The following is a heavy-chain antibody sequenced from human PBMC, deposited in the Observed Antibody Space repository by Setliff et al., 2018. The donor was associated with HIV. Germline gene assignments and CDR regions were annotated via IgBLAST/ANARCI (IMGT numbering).Heavy chain of an antibody. J-gene: IGHJ4*02. D-gene: IGHD6-6*01. CDR1: GGSISSGIHY. V-gene: IGHV4-61*02. CDR3: ARADSSTWSHYFDY. CDR2: IYSSGST. Sequence: ASETLSLTCTVSGGSISSGIHYWNWIRQPAGKGLEWIGRIYSSGSTNYNPSLKSRVTISADTSKNQFSLKLSSVTAADTALYYCARADSSTWSHYFDYWGQGTLVTVSS.